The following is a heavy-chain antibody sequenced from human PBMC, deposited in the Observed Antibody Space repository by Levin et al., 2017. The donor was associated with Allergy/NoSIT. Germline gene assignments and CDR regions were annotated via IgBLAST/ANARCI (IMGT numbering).Heavy chain of an antibody. V-gene: IGHV3-9*01. Sequence: SLKISCAASGFTFDDYAMHWVRQAPGKGLEWVSGISWNSGSIGYADSVKGRFTISRDNAKNSLYLQMNSLRAEDTALYYCAKDGGSSGSWLAYWGQGTLVTVSS. D-gene: IGHD6-19*01. CDR3: AKDGGSSGSWLAY. J-gene: IGHJ4*02. CDR2: ISWNSGSI. CDR1: GFTFDDYA.